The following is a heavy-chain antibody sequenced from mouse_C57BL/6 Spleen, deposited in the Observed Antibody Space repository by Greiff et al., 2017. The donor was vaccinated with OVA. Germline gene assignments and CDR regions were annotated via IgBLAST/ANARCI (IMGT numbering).Heavy chain of an antibody. J-gene: IGHJ1*03. D-gene: IGHD1-1*01. CDR1: GYTFTSYW. V-gene: IGHV1-52*01. Sequence: QVQLQQPGAELVRPGSSVKLSCKASGYTFTSYWMHWVKQRPIQGLEWIGNIDPSDSETHYNQKFKDKATLTVDKSSSTAYMQLSSLTSEDSAVYYCARRGSSRYFDVWGTGTTVTVSS. CDR2: IDPSDSET. CDR3: ARRGSSRYFDV.